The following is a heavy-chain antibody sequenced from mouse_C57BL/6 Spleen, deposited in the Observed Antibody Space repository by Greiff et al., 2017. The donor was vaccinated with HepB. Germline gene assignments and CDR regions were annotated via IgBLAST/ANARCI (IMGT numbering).Heavy chain of an antibody. CDR1: GYTFTSYT. CDR2: INPSSGYT. D-gene: IGHD1-1*01. CDR3: ARDGSSPRNWDDYAMDY. V-gene: IGHV1-4*01. J-gene: IGHJ4*01. Sequence: VQLQQSGAELARPGASVKMSCKASGYTFTSYTMHWVKQRPGQGLEWIGYINPSSGYTKYNQKFKDKATLTADKSSSTAYMQLSSLTSEDTAVYYCARDGSSPRNWDDYAMDYWGQGTSVTVSS.